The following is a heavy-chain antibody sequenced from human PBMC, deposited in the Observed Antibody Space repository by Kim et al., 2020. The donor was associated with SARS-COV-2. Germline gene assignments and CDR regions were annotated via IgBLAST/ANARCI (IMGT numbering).Heavy chain of an antibody. D-gene: IGHD4-17*01. V-gene: IGHV3-48*02. J-gene: IGHJ4*02. Sequence: YYADAVKGPVTNSRDNAKNSLYLQMNSLRDEDTAVYYCARDYHGDYFFDYGGQGALVTVSS. CDR3: ARDYHGDYFFDY.